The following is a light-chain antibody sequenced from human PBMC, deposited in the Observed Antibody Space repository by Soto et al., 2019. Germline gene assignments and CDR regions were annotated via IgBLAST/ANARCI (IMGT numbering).Light chain of an antibody. J-gene: IGKJ1*01. V-gene: IGKV1-5*01. Sequence: DVQVSQSPPTLSASVLYRVTITCRSFQTISTWMAWYQQKPGKAPKLLVYDASTLQSGVASRFSGSGSGTEFTLIISGLQPDDSATYYCQQYTNTNNPWMFGQGTKVDIK. CDR2: DAS. CDR3: QQYTNTNNPWM. CDR1: QTISTW.